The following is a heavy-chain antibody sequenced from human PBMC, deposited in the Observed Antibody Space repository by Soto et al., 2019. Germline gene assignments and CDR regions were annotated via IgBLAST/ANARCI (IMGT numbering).Heavy chain of an antibody. CDR1: GGTFSRHA. J-gene: IGHJ4*02. CDR3: ARGWGYDSTDYYYAY. V-gene: IGHV1-69*01. CDR2: IIPIFGTA. Sequence: QVPLVQSGAEVRKPGSSVKVSCKASGGTFSRHAISWVRQAPGQGLEWMGGIIPIFGTANHAQKFQGRVTIIADESTSTVYMELSSLTSEDTAMYYCARGWGYDSTDYYYAYWGQGTLVIVSS. D-gene: IGHD3-22*01.